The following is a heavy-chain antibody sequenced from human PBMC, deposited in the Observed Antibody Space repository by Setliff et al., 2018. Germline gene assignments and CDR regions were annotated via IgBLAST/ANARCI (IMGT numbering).Heavy chain of an antibody. CDR2: IIPMFGTT. CDR1: GGTFSTYA. CDR3: ARVKDCSGGICHRGFHHYMDV. D-gene: IGHD2-15*01. J-gene: IGHJ6*03. Sequence: GASVKVSCKASGGTFSTYAINWVRQAPGQGLEWMGGIIPMFGTTNYARKFQGRVTITADESTITAYMELSSLRSEDTAVYYCARVKDCSGGICHRGFHHYMDVWGEGTTVTSP. V-gene: IGHV1-69*13.